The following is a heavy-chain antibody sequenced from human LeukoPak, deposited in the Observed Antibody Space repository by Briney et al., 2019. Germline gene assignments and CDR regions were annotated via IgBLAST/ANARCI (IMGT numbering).Heavy chain of an antibody. CDR3: ARDREEGSYYYYMDV. CDR1: GYTFTGYY. V-gene: IGHV1-2*02. Sequence: GASVKVSCKASGYTFTGYYMHWVQQAPGQGLEWMGWINPNSGGTNYAQKFQGRVTMTRDTSISTAYMELSRLRSDDTAVYYCARDREEGSYYYYMDVWGKGTTVTVSS. J-gene: IGHJ6*03. CDR2: INPNSGGT.